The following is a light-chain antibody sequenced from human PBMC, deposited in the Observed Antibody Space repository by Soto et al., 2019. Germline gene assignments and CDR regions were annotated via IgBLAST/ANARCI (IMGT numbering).Light chain of an antibody. J-gene: IGKJ5*01. CDR2: AAS. V-gene: IGKV1-12*01. Sequence: DIQMTQSPSSVSASVGDRVTITCRASQGISSWLAWYQQKPGKAPKLLSYAASSLQSGFPPRCSGSGSGTDFTRTTSTLPPEYGARYSCQRENSFPITFGNWKRLE. CDR1: QGISSW. CDR3: QRENSFPIT.